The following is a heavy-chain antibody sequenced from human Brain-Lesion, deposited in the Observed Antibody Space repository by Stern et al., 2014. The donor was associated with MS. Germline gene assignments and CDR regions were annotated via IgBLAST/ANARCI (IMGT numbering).Heavy chain of an antibody. V-gene: IGHV5-51*01. CDR1: GYRFTSNW. D-gene: IGHD6-6*01. Sequence: VQLVESGAEVTKPGESLKISCKGSGYRFTSNWIGWVRQMPGNGLEWMGIIWPGDSDTRYSPSFQGQVTISADKSISTAYLQWSSLQASDTAMYYCARRGDSSSSGFDYWGQGTLVIVSS. CDR3: ARRGDSSSSGFDY. J-gene: IGHJ4*02. CDR2: IWPGDSDT.